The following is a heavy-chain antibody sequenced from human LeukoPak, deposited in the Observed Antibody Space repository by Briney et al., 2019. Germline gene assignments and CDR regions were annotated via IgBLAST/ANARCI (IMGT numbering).Heavy chain of an antibody. CDR1: GDSISSSSYY. CDR3: ARSLAHGIFDY. V-gene: IGHV4-39*01. Sequence: PSETLSLTCTVSGDSISSSSYYWGWIRQPPGKGREGIGSIYYSGSTYYNASLKSRVTISVDTSKNQFSLTLRSVTAADTAVCYCARSLAHGIFDYWGQGTLVPVP. J-gene: IGHJ4*02. CDR2: IYYSGST.